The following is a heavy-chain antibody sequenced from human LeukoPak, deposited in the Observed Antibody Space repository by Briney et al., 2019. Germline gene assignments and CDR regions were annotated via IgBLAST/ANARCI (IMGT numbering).Heavy chain of an antibody. Sequence: SETLSLTCAVYSGSFSGYYWSWIRQPPGKGLEWIGEINHSGSTNYNPSLKSRVTISVDTSKNQFSLKLSSVTAADTAVYYCARRRISSWRDFDYWGQGTLVTVSS. CDR3: ARRRISSWRDFDY. CDR2: INHSGST. CDR1: SGSFSGYY. D-gene: IGHD6-13*01. V-gene: IGHV4-34*01. J-gene: IGHJ4*02.